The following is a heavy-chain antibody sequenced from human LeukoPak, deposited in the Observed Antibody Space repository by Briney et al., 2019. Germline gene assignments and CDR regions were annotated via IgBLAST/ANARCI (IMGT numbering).Heavy chain of an antibody. V-gene: IGHV5-51*01. D-gene: IGHD3-22*01. CDR1: GYSFTSYW. CDR2: IYPGDSDT. J-gene: IGHJ3*02. Sequence: GESLKISCKGSGYSFTSYWIVWVRQMPGKALEWMGIIYPGDSDTRYSPSFQGQVTISADKYISNTYLQWSSLKASDTAMYYCARLPRGRYYYDISGYYPGAFDIWGQGTMVTVSS. CDR3: ARLPRGRYYYDISGYYPGAFDI.